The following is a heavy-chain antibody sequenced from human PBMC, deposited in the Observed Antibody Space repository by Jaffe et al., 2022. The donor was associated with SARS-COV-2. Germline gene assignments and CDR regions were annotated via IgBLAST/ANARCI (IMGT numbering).Heavy chain of an antibody. J-gene: IGHJ6*02. CDR2: IYYSGST. D-gene: IGHD3-10*01. V-gene: IGHV4-59*01. Sequence: QVQLQESGPGLVKPSETLSLTCTVSGGSISSYYWSWIRQPPGKGLEWIGYIYYSGSTNYNPSLKSRVTISVDTSKNQFSLKLSSVTAADTAVYYCARDRGPLWPGYYYYGMDVWGQGTTVTVSS. CDR1: GGSISSYY. CDR3: ARDRGPLWPGYYYYGMDV.